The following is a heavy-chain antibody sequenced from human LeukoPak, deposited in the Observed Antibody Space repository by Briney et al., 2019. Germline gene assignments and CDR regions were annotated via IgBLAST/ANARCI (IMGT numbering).Heavy chain of an antibody. D-gene: IGHD6-13*01. V-gene: IGHV4-34*01. CDR3: ARGPVFGSSWSFYYYYYMDV. CDR2: INHSGST. Sequence: SETLSLTCAVYGGSFSGYYWSWIHQPPGKGLEWIGEINHSGSTNYNPSLKSRVTISVDTSKNQFSLKLSSVTAADTAVYYCARGPVFGSSWSFYYYYYMDVWGKGTTVTVSS. J-gene: IGHJ6*03. CDR1: GGSFSGYY.